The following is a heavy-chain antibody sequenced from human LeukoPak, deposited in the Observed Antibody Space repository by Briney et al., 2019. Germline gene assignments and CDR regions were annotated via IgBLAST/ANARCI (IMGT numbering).Heavy chain of an antibody. CDR3: ARDERAGLSGYESPYYFDY. Sequence: SETLSLTCAVYGGSLSGYYWSWIRQPPGKGLEWIGEINHGGSTNYNPSLKSRVTISVDTSKNQFSLKLSSVTAADTAVYYCARDERAGLSGYESPYYFDYWGQGTLVTVSS. D-gene: IGHD5-12*01. J-gene: IGHJ4*02. V-gene: IGHV4-34*01. CDR2: INHGGST. CDR1: GGSLSGYY.